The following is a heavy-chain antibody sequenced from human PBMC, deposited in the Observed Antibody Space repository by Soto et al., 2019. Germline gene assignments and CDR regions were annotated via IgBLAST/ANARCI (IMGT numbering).Heavy chain of an antibody. CDR1: GYTFTSYG. CDR3: ARWGTAMDATRAAVSTRHDAFEI. Sequence: QVQLVQSGAEVKKPGASVKFSCKAPGYTFTSYGISWVRQAPGQGLEWMGWISAYNGNTNYAQKLQGRVTMTTDTSTRTAYMELRSLRSDDTAVYYCARWGTAMDATRAAVSTRHDAFEIWGQGTMVAVSS. J-gene: IGHJ3*02. CDR2: ISAYNGNT. V-gene: IGHV1-18*01. D-gene: IGHD5-18*01.